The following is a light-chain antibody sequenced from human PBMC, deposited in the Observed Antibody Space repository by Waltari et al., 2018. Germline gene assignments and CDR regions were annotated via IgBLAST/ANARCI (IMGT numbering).Light chain of an antibody. Sequence: DIVMTQSPDSLAVSLGARATINCKSSQGILDGSNNRNSLACDQQKPGQSPNLLIYWARTRESGVPDRFSGSGSGTDFSLTISSLQAEDVAVYYCQQYYRVPLTFGGGTKIEIK. V-gene: IGKV4-1*01. CDR1: QGILDGSNNRNS. CDR3: QQYYRVPLT. J-gene: IGKJ4*01. CDR2: WAR.